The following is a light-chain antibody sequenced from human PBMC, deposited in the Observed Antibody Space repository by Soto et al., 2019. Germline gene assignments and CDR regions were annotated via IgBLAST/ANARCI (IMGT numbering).Light chain of an antibody. CDR2: END. J-gene: IGLJ1*01. CDR3: GTWDSSLSADV. V-gene: IGLV1-51*02. Sequence: QSVLTRPPSVSAAPGQKVTISCSGSSSNIGVTSVSWYQQLPGAAPKLLIYENDKRPSGIPDRFSGSKSGTSATLGITGLQTGDEADYYCGTWDSSLSADVFGTGTKVTVL. CDR1: SSNIGVTS.